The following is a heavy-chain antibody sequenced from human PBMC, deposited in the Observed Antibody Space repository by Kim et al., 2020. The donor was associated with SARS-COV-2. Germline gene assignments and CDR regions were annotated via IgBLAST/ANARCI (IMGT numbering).Heavy chain of an antibody. V-gene: IGHV1-18*04. J-gene: IGHJ5*02. CDR1: GYTFTSYG. Sequence: ASVKVSCKASGYTFTSYGISWVRQAPGQGLEWMGWISAYNGNTNYAQKLQGRVTMTTDTSTSTAYMELRSLRSDDTAVYYCARAGYIVVVPAAISVINWFDPWGQGTLVTVSS. CDR2: ISAYNGNT. D-gene: IGHD2-2*01. CDR3: ARAGYIVVVPAAISVINWFDP.